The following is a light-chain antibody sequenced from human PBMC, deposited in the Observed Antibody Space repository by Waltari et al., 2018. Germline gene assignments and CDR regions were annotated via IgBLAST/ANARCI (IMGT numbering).Light chain of an antibody. CDR2: SNN. CDR1: SSNIGSNS. Sequence: QSVLTQPPSASGTPGQRVTTSCSGSSSNIGSNSVNLYQQPPGTAPKLLIYSNNQRPSGVPDRFSGSKSDTSASLAISGLQSEDEADYYCATWDDSLTALFGGGTKLTVL. CDR3: ATWDDSLTAL. J-gene: IGLJ2*01. V-gene: IGLV1-44*01.